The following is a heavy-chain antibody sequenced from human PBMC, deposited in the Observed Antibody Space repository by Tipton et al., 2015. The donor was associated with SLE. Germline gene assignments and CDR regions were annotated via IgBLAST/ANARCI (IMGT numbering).Heavy chain of an antibody. CDR1: GFTFSAYG. Sequence: SLRLSCAASGFTFSAYGMHWVRQAPGKGLEWMAVIWYDGSNTYYGDSVKGRFTISRDNSKNTLYLEVNSLRVEDTAMYYCAEDFQYCSGGDCYPNYYFDYWGQGTLVTVSS. CDR2: IWYDGSNT. V-gene: IGHV3-33*06. J-gene: IGHJ4*02. CDR3: AEDFQYCSGGDCYPNYYFDY. D-gene: IGHD2-15*01.